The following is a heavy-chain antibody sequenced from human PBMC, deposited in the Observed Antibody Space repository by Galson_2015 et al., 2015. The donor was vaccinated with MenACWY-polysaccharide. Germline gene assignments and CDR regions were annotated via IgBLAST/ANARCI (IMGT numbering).Heavy chain of an antibody. Sequence: SETLSLTCTVSGASMSSYHWTWIRQSPGRGLEWIGYMHTSGRSNYNPSLKSRVTISVDTSKKEFSLKLSSVTAADTAVYYCVAELYQTQFGWFDPWGQGTQVTVSS. J-gene: IGHJ5*02. CDR2: MHTSGRS. V-gene: IGHV4-59*01. CDR3: VAELYQTQFGWFDP. D-gene: IGHD2-2*01. CDR1: GASMSSYH.